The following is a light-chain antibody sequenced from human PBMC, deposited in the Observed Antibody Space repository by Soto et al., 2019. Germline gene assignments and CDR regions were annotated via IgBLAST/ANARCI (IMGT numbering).Light chain of an antibody. CDR3: QQRHMWPIT. J-gene: IGKJ5*01. CDR1: QSVSSSY. Sequence: EIVLTQSPGTLSLSPGERATLSCRASQSVSSSYLAWYQQKPGQAPRLLIYGASSRATGIPDRFSGSGSGTDFTLTISSLEPEDSAVYYCQQRHMWPITFGQGTRLEF. CDR2: GAS. V-gene: IGKV3D-20*02.